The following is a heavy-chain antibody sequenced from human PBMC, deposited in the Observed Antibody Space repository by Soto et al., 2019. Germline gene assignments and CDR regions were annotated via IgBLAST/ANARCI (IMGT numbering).Heavy chain of an antibody. J-gene: IGHJ4*02. Sequence: GGSLRLSCESSGLTFRSYWMHWVRQAPGKGLVWVSRINTDGSVAMYVDSMKGRFTISRDNAKNTLFLHMNSLRAEDTAVYYCVRDMQLWRLDSWGQGT. V-gene: IGHV3-74*03. CDR3: VRDMQLWRLDS. CDR1: GLTFRSYW. CDR2: INTDGSVA. D-gene: IGHD2-21*01.